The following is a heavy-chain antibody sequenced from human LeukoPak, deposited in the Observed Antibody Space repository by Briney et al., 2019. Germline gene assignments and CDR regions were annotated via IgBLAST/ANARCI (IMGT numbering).Heavy chain of an antibody. D-gene: IGHD2-2*01. Sequence: GGSLRLSCAASGFTFSSYRMSWVRQAPGKGLEWVANIKQDGSEKYYVDSVKGRFTISRDNAKNSLYLQMNSLRAEDTAVYYCARDFLGYCSSTSCYAGYFQHWGQGTLVTVSS. CDR2: IKQDGSEK. CDR1: GFTFSSYR. V-gene: IGHV3-7*01. J-gene: IGHJ1*01. CDR3: ARDFLGYCSSTSCYAGYFQH.